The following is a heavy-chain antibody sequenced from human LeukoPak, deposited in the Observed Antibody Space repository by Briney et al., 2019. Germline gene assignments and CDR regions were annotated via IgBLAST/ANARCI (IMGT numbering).Heavy chain of an antibody. CDR3: TTDPIGVLRYFDWLSPFDY. V-gene: IGHV3-15*01. J-gene: IGHJ4*02. CDR2: IKSKTDGGTT. Sequence: PGGSLRLSCAASGFTFSNAWMSWVRQAPGKGLEWVGRIKSKTDGGTTDYAAPVEGRFTISRDDSKNTLYLQMNSLKTEDTAVYYCTTDPIGVLRYFDWLSPFDYWGQGTLVTVSS. D-gene: IGHD3-9*01. CDR1: GFTFSNAW.